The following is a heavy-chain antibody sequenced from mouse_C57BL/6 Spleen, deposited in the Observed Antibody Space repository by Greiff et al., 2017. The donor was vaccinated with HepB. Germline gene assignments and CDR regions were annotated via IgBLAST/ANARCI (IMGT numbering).Heavy chain of an antibody. Sequence: VQLQQPGAELVKPGASVKMSCKASGYTFTSYWITWVKQRPGQGLEWIGDIYPGSGSTNYNEKFKSKATLTVDTSSSTAYMQLSSLTSEDSAVYYCARGGIYYGNYDRFAYWGQGTLVTVSA. CDR3: ARGGIYYGNYDRFAY. CDR2: IYPGSGST. D-gene: IGHD2-1*01. J-gene: IGHJ3*01. V-gene: IGHV1-55*01. CDR1: GYTFTSYW.